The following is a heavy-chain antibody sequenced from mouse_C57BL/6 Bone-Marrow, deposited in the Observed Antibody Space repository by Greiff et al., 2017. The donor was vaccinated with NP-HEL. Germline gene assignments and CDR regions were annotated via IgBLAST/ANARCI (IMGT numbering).Heavy chain of an antibody. CDR1: GYTFTTYP. Sequence: QVQLQHSGAELVKPGASVKMSCKASGYTFTTYPIEWMKQNHGKSLEWIGNFHPYNDDTNYNQKFKGKATLTVDKSSSTAYMQLSSLTSEDSAVYYCAMRSNYPAWFAYWGQGTLVTVSA. CDR2: FHPYNDDT. CDR3: AMRSNYPAWFAY. D-gene: IGHD2-5*01. V-gene: IGHV1-47*01. J-gene: IGHJ3*01.